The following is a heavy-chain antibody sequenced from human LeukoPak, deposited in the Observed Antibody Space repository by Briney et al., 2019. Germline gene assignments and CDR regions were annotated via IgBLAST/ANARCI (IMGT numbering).Heavy chain of an antibody. J-gene: IGHJ4*02. CDR2: IYSGGST. V-gene: IGHV3-66*01. Sequence: PGGSLRLSCAASGFTVSNNYMRWVRQAPGKGLEWVSLIYSGGSTYYADSVKGRFTISRDNSKNTVYLQMNSLRAEDTAFYHCARDRSYYSFDSWGQGTLVTVSS. CDR1: GFTVSNNY. D-gene: IGHD3-10*01. CDR3: ARDRSYYSFDS.